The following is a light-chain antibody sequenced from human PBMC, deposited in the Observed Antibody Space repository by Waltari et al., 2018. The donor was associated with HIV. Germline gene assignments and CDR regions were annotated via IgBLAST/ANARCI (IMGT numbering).Light chain of an antibody. CDR3: QQYGSSSLT. J-gene: IGKJ4*01. CDR2: GAS. V-gene: IGKV3-20*01. Sequence: EIVLTQSPGTLSLSPGERATLSCRASQSVSSSYLAWYQQKPGQAPRLLIYGASSRATVIPDRFSGSGSGTDCTLTISRLEPEDFAVYYCQQYGSSSLTFGGGTKVEIK. CDR1: QSVSSSY.